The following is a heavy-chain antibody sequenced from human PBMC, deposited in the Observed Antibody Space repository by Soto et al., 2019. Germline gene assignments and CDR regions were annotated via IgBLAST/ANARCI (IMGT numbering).Heavy chain of an antibody. D-gene: IGHD2-8*01. CDR1: GYTFTSYG. V-gene: IGHV1-18*01. J-gene: IGHJ5*02. CDR3: AREARILYHNKTWFDP. CDR2: ISAYNGNT. Sequence: ASVKVSCKASGYTFTSYGISWVRQAPGQGLEWMGWISAYNGNTNYAQKLQGRVTMTTDTSTSTAYMELRSLRSDDTAVYYCAREARILYHNKTWFDPWGQGTLVTVSS.